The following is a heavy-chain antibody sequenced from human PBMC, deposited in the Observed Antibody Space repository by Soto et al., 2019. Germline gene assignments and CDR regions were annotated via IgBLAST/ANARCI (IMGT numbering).Heavy chain of an antibody. CDR2: ISYDESNQ. J-gene: IGHJ6*02. Sequence: QVQLVESGGGVVQPGRSLRLSCAASGFTFSRYTMHWVRQAPGKGLEWVALISYDESNQYYADSVKGRFTTSRDTTKNTLYLQMNSLRHEDTAVYYCARGGVDYAMDVWGQGTTVTVSS. CDR3: ARGGVDYAMDV. V-gene: IGHV3-30-3*01. D-gene: IGHD2-8*01. CDR1: GFTFSRYT.